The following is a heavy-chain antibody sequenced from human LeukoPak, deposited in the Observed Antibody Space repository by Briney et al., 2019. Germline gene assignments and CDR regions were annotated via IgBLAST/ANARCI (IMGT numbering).Heavy chain of an antibody. CDR1: GFPLSSYA. D-gene: IGHD1/OR15-1a*01. CDR2: TSSSDDGT. CDR3: TSLSNTDKDDY. J-gene: IGHJ4*02. Sequence: GGSLRLSCAASGFPLSSYAMSWVRQVPGKGLEWVSATSSSDDGTYHADSVRGRFTISRDNSKNTLYLQMNSLRAEDTAVYYCTSLSNTDKDDYWGQGTLVTVSS. V-gene: IGHV3-23*01.